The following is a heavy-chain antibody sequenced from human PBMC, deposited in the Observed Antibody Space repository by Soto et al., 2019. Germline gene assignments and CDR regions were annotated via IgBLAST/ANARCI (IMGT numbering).Heavy chain of an antibody. CDR1: GYSYTNYC. J-gene: IGHJ1*01. D-gene: IGHD3-22*01. Sequence: PGESLKISCKGSGYSYTNYCIAWVRQMPWKGLEWMGIIYPVDSDTRYSPSFQGQVTISADKSITTAYLQWSSLKASDTAMYYCARPDSSGYYVNWGQGTLVTVSS. CDR3: ARPDSSGYYVN. CDR2: IYPVDSDT. V-gene: IGHV5-51*01.